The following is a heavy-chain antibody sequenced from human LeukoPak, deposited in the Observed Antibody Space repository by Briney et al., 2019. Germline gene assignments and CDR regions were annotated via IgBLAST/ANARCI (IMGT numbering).Heavy chain of an antibody. Sequence: SETLSLTCTVSGYSISSGYYWGWIRQPPGKGLEWIGSIYHSGSTYYNPSLKSRVTISVDTSKNQFSLKLSSVTAADTAVYYCAREIDAYDILTGYFDYWGQGTLVTVSS. J-gene: IGHJ4*02. D-gene: IGHD3-9*01. V-gene: IGHV4-38-2*02. CDR1: GYSISSGYY. CDR2: IYHSGST. CDR3: AREIDAYDILTGYFDY.